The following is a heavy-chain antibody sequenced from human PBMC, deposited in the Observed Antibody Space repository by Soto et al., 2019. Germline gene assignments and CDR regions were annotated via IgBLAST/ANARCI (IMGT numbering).Heavy chain of an antibody. V-gene: IGHV5-51*01. Sequence: LGESLKISCKASGDSFTTYWIGWVRQMSGKGLEWMGIIYPGDSDTRYSPSFQGQVTSSADKSINTAYLQWSSLKASDIAMYYGARRDTSMEFFDLWGRGTLVTVSS. D-gene: IGHD5-18*01. CDR1: GDSFTTYW. CDR3: ARRDTSMEFFDL. J-gene: IGHJ2*01. CDR2: IYPGDSDT.